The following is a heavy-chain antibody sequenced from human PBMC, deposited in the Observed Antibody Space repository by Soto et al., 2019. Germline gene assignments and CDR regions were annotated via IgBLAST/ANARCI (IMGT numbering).Heavy chain of an antibody. V-gene: IGHV3-15*01. CDR2: IKSKTDGGTT. D-gene: IGHD6-6*01. Sequence: EVQLVESGGGLVKPGGTLRVSCAASGITFSNAWMTWVRHAPGKGLEWVGRIKSKTDGGTTDYGAPVRGKFTISRDDSENTLSLRRNGLKTEGTAVCCCTTGCFRTSLYFDSWGQGTLVAVS. CDR1: GITFSNAW. CDR3: TTGCFRTSLYFDS. J-gene: IGHJ4*02.